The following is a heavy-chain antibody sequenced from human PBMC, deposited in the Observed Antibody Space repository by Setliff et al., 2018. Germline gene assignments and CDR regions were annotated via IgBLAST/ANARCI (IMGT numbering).Heavy chain of an antibody. CDR2: IWDDGGNK. V-gene: IGHV3-30*02. J-gene: IGHJ6*03. Sequence: PGGSLRLSCAASGFTFSTYRMHWVRQAPGKGLEWVAVIWDDGGNKYHADSVKGRFTISRDNSKNTLYLQMNSLRAEDTAVYYCAKGGRGYSGWRPRHYYYMDVWGKGTTVTVSS. CDR3: AKGGRGYSGWRPRHYYYMDV. D-gene: IGHD5-12*01. CDR1: GFTFSTYR.